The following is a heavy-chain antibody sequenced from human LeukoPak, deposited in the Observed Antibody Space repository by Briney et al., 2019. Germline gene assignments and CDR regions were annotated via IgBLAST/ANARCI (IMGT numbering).Heavy chain of an antibody. CDR1: GFTFSSYG. Sequence: GGSLRLSCAASGFTFSSYGMHWVRQAPGKGLEWVAVISYDGSNKYYADSVKGRFTISRDNSKNTLYLQMNSLRAEDTAVYYCAKDGIAVAGAPNLFDPWGQGTLVTVSS. V-gene: IGHV3-30*18. CDR2: ISYDGSNK. CDR3: AKDGIAVAGAPNLFDP. J-gene: IGHJ5*02. D-gene: IGHD6-19*01.